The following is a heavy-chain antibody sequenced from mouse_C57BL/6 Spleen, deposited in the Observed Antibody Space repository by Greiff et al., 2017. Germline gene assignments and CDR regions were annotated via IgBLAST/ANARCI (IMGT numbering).Heavy chain of an antibody. J-gene: IGHJ4*01. CDR1: GYTFTSYT. Sequence: QVQLKQSGAELARPGASVKMSCKASGYTFTSYTMNWVKQRPGQGLEWIGYINPSSGYTKYNQKFKDKATLTADKSSSPAYMQLRSLTSEDSAVYYCAREGSSYLYAMDYWGQGTSVTVSS. CDR3: AREGSSYLYAMDY. CDR2: INPSSGYT. D-gene: IGHD1-1*01. V-gene: IGHV1-4*01.